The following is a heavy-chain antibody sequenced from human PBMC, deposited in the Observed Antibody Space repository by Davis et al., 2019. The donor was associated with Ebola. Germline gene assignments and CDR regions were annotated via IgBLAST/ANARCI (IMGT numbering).Heavy chain of an antibody. CDR3: ARARWLQSIYFDY. D-gene: IGHD5-24*01. CDR1: GFTFSSYW. Sequence: PGGSLRLSCAASGFTFSSYWMSWVRQAPGKGLEWVANIKQDGSEKYYVDSVKGRFTISRDNAKNSLYLQMSSLRAEDTAVYYCARARWLQSIYFDYWGQGTLVTVSS. CDR2: IKQDGSEK. V-gene: IGHV3-7*03. J-gene: IGHJ4*02.